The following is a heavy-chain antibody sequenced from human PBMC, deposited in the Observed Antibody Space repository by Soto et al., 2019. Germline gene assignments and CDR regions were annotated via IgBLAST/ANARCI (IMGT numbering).Heavy chain of an antibody. CDR3: ARGGEYSTSFDY. Sequence: SETLSLTCAVYGGSFSGYYWSWIRQSPGKRLEWIGEINHSGNTNYSPSLKSRVTISVDTSKNQFSLNLSSVTAADTAVYYCARGGEYSTSFDYWGQGTLVTVSS. CDR2: INHSGNT. CDR1: GGSFSGYY. D-gene: IGHD6-6*01. V-gene: IGHV4-34*01. J-gene: IGHJ4*02.